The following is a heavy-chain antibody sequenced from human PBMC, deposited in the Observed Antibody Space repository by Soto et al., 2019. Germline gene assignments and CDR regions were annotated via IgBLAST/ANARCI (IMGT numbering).Heavy chain of an antibody. CDR3: VKGGAYCYNDCTRSY. D-gene: IGHD2-21*01. CDR1: GFSFITYG. Sequence: EVQLLESGGSLVQPGGSLRLSCADSGFSFITYGMTWVRQAPGKGLEGVAHIGLSNSDTYYADSVKGRFTISRDNSKNMVSLQMNSLRDADTAVYYCVKGGAYCYNDCTRSYWGRGTLVTVSS. V-gene: IGHV3-23*01. J-gene: IGHJ4*02. CDR2: IGLSNSDT.